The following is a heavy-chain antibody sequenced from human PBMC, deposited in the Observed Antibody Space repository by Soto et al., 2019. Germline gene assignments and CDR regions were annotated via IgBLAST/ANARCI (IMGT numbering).Heavy chain of an antibody. Sequence: GASMMISSKGSGSSFTSYWIGWVRQLPGKGLEWRGIIYPGDSDTRYSPSFQGQVTIAADKSISTTYLQWSSLKASDIAMYYCARLPGFGIFTGTEIYFDYWGQGTLVTVSS. CDR2: IYPGDSDT. D-gene: IGHD3-9*01. CDR1: GSSFTSYW. V-gene: IGHV5-51*01. CDR3: ARLPGFGIFTGTEIYFDY. J-gene: IGHJ4*02.